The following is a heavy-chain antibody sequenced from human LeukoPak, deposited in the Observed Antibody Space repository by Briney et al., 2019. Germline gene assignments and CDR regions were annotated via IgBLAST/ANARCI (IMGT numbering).Heavy chain of an antibody. V-gene: IGHV3-48*03. CDR2: ISSSGSTI. CDR1: GFTFSSYE. J-gene: IGHJ3*02. D-gene: IGHD1-26*01. CDR3: AREELWTGYDAFDT. Sequence: PGGSLRLSCAASGFTFSSYEMNWVRQAPGKGLEWVSYISSSGSTIYYADSVKGRFTISRDNAKNSLYLQMNSLRAEDTAVYYCAREELWTGYDAFDTWGQGTMVTVSS.